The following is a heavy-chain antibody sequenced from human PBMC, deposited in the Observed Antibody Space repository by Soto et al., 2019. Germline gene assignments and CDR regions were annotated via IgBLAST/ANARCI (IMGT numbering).Heavy chain of an antibody. CDR3: AKDGDYIPDY. J-gene: IGHJ4*02. V-gene: IGHV3-30*18. CDR2: ISYDGSNK. CDR1: GFTFSSYG. Sequence: GGSLRLSCAASGFTFSSYGMHWVRQAPGKGLEWVAVISYDGSNKYYADSVKGRFTISRDNSKNTLYLQMNSLRAEDTAVYYCAKDGDYIPDYWGQGTLVTVSS. D-gene: IGHD4-17*01.